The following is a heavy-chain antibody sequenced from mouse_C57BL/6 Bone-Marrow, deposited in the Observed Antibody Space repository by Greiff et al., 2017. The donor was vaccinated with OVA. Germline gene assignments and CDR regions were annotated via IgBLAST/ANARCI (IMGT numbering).Heavy chain of an antibody. Sequence: EVQRVESGPGLVKPSQSLSLTCSVTGYSITSGYYWNWIRQFPGNKLEWMGYISYDGSNNYNPSLKNRISITRDTSKNQFFLKLNSVTTEDTATYYCARDPTVVYWYFDVWGTGTTVTVSS. CDR3: ARDPTVVYWYFDV. V-gene: IGHV3-6*01. CDR2: ISYDGSN. CDR1: GYSITSGYY. J-gene: IGHJ1*03. D-gene: IGHD1-1*01.